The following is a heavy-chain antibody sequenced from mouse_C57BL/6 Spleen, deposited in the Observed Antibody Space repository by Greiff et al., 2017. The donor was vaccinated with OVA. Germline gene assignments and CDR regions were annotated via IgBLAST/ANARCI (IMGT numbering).Heavy chain of an antibody. CDR3: ARYGNYEGWYFDV. V-gene: IGHV1-69*01. D-gene: IGHD1-1*01. CDR2: IVPSDSYT. Sequence: VQLQQPGAELVMPGASVKLSCKASGYTFTSYWMHWVKQRPGQGLEWIGEIVPSDSYTNYNQKFKGKSTLTVDKSSSTAYMQLSSLTSEDSAVYYCARYGNYEGWYFDVWGTGTTVTVSS. J-gene: IGHJ1*03. CDR1: GYTFTSYW.